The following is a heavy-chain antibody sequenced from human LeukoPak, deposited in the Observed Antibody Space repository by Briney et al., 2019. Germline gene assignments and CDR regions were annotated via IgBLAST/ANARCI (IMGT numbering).Heavy chain of an antibody. D-gene: IGHD3-3*01. Sequence: PGGSLRLSCAASGFTFSSYSMNWVRQAPGKGLEWVSSISSSSSYIYYADSVKGRFTISRDNAKNSLYLQMNSLRAEDTAVYYRARGSRVLRFLEWFPYYFDYWGQGTLVTVSS. CDR2: ISSSSSYI. CDR1: GFTFSSYS. V-gene: IGHV3-21*01. CDR3: ARGSRVLRFLEWFPYYFDY. J-gene: IGHJ4*02.